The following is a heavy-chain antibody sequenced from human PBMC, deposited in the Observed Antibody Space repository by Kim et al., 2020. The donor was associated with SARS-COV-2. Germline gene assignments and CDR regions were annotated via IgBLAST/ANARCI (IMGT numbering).Heavy chain of an antibody. V-gene: IGHV4-61*01. J-gene: IGHJ5*02. CDR1: GGSVSSGSYY. D-gene: IGHD5-12*01. Sequence: SETLSLTCTVSGGSVSSGSYYWSWIRQPPGKGLEWIGYIYYSGSTNYNPSLKSRVTISVDTSKNKFSLKLSSVTAADTAVYYCARDFVVATIYGDLYWFDPWGEGTLVTVSS. CDR2: IYYSGST. CDR3: ARDFVVATIYGDLYWFDP.